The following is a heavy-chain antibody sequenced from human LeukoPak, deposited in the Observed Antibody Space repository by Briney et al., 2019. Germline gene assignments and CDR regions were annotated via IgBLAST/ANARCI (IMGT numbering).Heavy chain of an antibody. J-gene: IGHJ4*02. Sequence: GAPRLSCAASGFTLSYYWMTWVRQAPGKGLEWVSVIYSGGSTYYADSVKGRFTISRDNSKNTLYLQMNSLRAEDTAVYYCARSTTVTYYFDYWGQGTLVTVSS. CDR1: GFTLSYYW. CDR3: ARSTTVTYYFDY. D-gene: IGHD4-17*01. V-gene: IGHV3-53*01. CDR2: IYSGGST.